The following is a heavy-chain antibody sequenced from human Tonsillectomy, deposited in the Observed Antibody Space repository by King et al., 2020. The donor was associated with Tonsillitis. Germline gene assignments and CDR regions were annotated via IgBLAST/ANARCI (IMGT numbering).Heavy chain of an antibody. CDR3: ARDPQLVVADRGYFDY. V-gene: IGHV3-9*01. J-gene: IGHJ4*02. CDR1: GFTFDDYA. Sequence: QLVQSGGGLVQPGRSLRLSCAASGFTFDDYAMHWVRQTPGKGLEWVSGISWNSGSIVYADSVKGRFTISRDNAKNSLYLQMNSLRAEDTALYYCARDPQLVVADRGYFDYWGQGTLVTVSS. CDR2: ISWNSGSI. D-gene: IGHD2-15*01.